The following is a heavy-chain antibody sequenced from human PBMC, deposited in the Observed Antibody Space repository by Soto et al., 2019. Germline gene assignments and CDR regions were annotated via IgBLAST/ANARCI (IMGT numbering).Heavy chain of an antibody. D-gene: IGHD6-13*01. CDR1: GFPFSDYY. V-gene: IGHV3-11*03. J-gene: IGHJ4*02. Sequence: GGSLRLSCAAYGFPFSDYYMSWIRQAPGKGLEWPSYISGSNTYTDYADSVKGRFTISRDNAKNSLYLQMNSLRADDTAVYYCARSMKAGKNFDYWGQGTLVTVSS. CDR2: ISGSNTYT. CDR3: ARSMKAGKNFDY.